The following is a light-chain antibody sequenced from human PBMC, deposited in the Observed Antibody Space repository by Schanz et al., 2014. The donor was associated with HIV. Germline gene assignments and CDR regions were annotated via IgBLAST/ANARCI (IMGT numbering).Light chain of an antibody. V-gene: IGKV3-20*01. CDR2: GAS. Sequence: ELVLTQSPATLSLSPGERATLSCRASQSVSSFLAWYQQKPGQAPRLLIYGASSRATGIPDRFSGSGSGTDFTLSISRLEPEDFAVYYCQQYKSPPLTFGGGTKVEIK. CDR1: QSVSSF. CDR3: QQYKSPPLT. J-gene: IGKJ4*01.